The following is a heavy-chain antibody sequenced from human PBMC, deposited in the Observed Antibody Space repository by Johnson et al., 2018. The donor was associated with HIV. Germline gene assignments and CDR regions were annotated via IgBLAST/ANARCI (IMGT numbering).Heavy chain of an antibody. D-gene: IGHD3-3*01. CDR1: GFTLSSYA. J-gene: IGHJ3*02. V-gene: IGHV3-30-3*01. CDR3: ARTTIFGVVINDAFDI. Sequence: QVQLVESGGGVVQPGRSLRLSCAASGFTLSSYAMHWVRQAPGKGLEWVAVISYDGSNKYYADYVKGRFTISRDNSKNTLYLQMNSLRAEDTAVYYCARTTIFGVVINDAFDIWGQGTMVTVSS. CDR2: ISYDGSNK.